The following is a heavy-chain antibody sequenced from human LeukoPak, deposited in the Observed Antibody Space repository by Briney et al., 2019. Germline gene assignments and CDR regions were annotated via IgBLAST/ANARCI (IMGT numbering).Heavy chain of an antibody. CDR3: ARANGRSRDGYPLIFDP. CDR1: GYSFGNRW. Sequence: GESLKISCQGSGYSFGNRWIGWVRQVPGKGLEWMGIIYPDDSDTIYSPSFQGQVTISADKSISTAYLQWSSLKASDTAMYYCARANGRSRDGYPLIFDPWDQGTLVTVSS. D-gene: IGHD5-24*01. J-gene: IGHJ5*02. V-gene: IGHV5-51*01. CDR2: IYPDDSDT.